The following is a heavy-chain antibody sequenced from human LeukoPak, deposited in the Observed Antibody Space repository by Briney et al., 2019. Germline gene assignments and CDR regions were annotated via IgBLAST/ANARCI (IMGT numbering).Heavy chain of an antibody. V-gene: IGHV1-18*01. CDR1: GYTFTRYG. Sequence: ASVKVSCKASGYTFTRYGISWVRQAPGQGLEWMGWINPNNGNTNYVQKLQGRVTMTTDTSTNTAYMELRNLRSDDTAVYYCARNFGAYDVLTGGLIWGQGTLVTVSS. J-gene: IGHJ4*02. CDR3: ARNFGAYDVLTGGLI. CDR2: INPNNGNT. D-gene: IGHD3-9*01.